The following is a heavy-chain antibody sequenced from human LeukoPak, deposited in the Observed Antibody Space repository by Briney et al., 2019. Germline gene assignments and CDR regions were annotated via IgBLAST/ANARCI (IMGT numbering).Heavy chain of an antibody. V-gene: IGHV4-39*01. J-gene: IGHJ3*02. CDR1: GGSISSSSYY. CDR2: IYYSGST. D-gene: IGHD3-22*01. Sequence: SETLSLTCTVSGGSISSSSYYWGWIRQPPGKGLEWIGSIYYSGSTYYNPSLKSRVTISVDTSKNQFSLKLSSVTAADTAVYYCAGSYYDSSGYPDAFDIWGQGTMVTVSS. CDR3: AGSYYDSSGYPDAFDI.